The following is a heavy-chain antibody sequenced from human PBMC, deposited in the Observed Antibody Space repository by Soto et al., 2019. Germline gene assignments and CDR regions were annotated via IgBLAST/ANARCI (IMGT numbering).Heavy chain of an antibody. V-gene: IGHV3-30*03. CDR2: ISYDGSNN. CDR1: GFPFSHYG. CDR3: ARYSGKYQGPIDY. D-gene: IGHD1-26*01. Sequence: QVQLVESGGGVVQPGRSLRLSCAVSGFPFSHYGIHWVSQAPGKGLEWLAVISYDGSNNHYADSVKGRVTVSRDNSKNKMYLQMNSLRAEDTAVYFCARYSGKYQGPIDYWGQGTLVTVSS. J-gene: IGHJ4*02.